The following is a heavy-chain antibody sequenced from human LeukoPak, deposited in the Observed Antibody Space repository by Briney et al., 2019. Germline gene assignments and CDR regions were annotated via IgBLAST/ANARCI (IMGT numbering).Heavy chain of an antibody. CDR2: INPNSGGT. Sequence: ASVKVSCKASGYTFTGYYMHWVRQAPGQGLEWMGWINPNSGGTNYAQKFQGRVTMTRDTSISTAYMELSSLRSEDTAVYYCARVPWLYYYYGMDVWGQGTTVTVSS. V-gene: IGHV1-2*02. CDR3: ARVPWLYYYYGMDV. J-gene: IGHJ6*02. D-gene: IGHD5-12*01. CDR1: GYTFTGYY.